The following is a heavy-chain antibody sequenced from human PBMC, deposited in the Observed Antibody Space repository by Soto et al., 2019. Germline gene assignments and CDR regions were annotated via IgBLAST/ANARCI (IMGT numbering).Heavy chain of an antibody. D-gene: IGHD6-25*01. V-gene: IGHV3-30*14. CDR2: ISYDGSNK. CDR3: TRDQRGVIDY. J-gene: IGHJ4*02. Sequence: QSGGSLRLSCAASGFTFSSYAMHWVRQAPGKGLEWVAVISYDGSNKYYADSVKGRFTISRDNSKNTLYLQMNSLRAEDTAVYYCTRDQRGVIDYWGQGTLVIVSS. CDR1: GFTFSSYA.